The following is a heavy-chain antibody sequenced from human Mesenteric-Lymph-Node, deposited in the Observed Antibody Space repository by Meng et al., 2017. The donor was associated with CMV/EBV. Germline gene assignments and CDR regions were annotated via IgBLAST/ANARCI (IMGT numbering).Heavy chain of an antibody. V-gene: IGHV1-69*05. CDR2: IIPIFGTA. CDR1: GNTFTSYD. J-gene: IGHJ5*02. CDR3: ARDKTSNNWFDP. D-gene: IGHD2-2*01. Sequence: SCKASGNTFTSYDINWVRQAPGQGLEWMGGIIPIFGTANYAQKFQGRVTITTDESTSTAYMELSSLRSEDTAVYYCARDKTSNNWFDPWGQGTLVTVSS.